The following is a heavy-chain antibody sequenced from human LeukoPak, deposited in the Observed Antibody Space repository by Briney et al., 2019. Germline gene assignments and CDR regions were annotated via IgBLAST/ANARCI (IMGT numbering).Heavy chain of an antibody. CDR1: GGSISSSSYS. J-gene: IGHJ4*02. D-gene: IGHD6-19*01. CDR2: SSYSGST. CDR3: STTIRGWYGVGDY. Sequence: TSETLSLTCTVSGGSISSSSYSWGWIRQPPGKGLEYIGSSSYSGSTYYNPSLKSRVTISVDTSKNQFSLNLNSVTAADTAVYYCSTTIRGWYGVGDYCGQGVLVTVSS. V-gene: IGHV4-39*01.